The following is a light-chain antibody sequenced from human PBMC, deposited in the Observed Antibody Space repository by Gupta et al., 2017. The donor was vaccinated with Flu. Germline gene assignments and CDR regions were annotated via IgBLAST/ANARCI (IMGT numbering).Light chain of an antibody. J-gene: IGKJ5*01. Sequence: IVLTQSPATLSLSPGERATLSCRASQSVSTYLAWYQHKPGQAPRLLIYAASNRAPGIPARFSGSGYETDFTLTISSREPEDFAVYYCQQRHYSPPLTFGQGTRMEIK. CDR3: QQRHYSPPLT. CDR2: AAS. CDR1: QSVSTY. V-gene: IGKV3-11*01.